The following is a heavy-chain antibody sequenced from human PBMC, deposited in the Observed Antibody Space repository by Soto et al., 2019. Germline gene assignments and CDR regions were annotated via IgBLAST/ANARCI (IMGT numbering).Heavy chain of an antibody. CDR1: GYTLTELS. V-gene: IGHV1-24*01. CDR3: AGGKMVAAAGRGLVNYYYYGMDV. J-gene: IGHJ6*02. D-gene: IGHD6-13*01. CDR2: FDPEDGET. Sequence: ASVKVSCKVSGYTLTELSMHWVRQAPGKGLEWMGGFDPEDGETIYAQKFQGRVTMTEDTSTDSAYMELSSLRSEDTAVYYCAGGKMVAAAGRGLVNYYYYGMDVWGQGTTVTVSS.